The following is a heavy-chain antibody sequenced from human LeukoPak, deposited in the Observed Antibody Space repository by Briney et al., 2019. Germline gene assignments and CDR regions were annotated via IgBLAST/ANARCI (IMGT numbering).Heavy chain of an antibody. CDR2: IYYSGST. D-gene: IGHD6-13*01. CDR1: GYSISSGYY. J-gene: IGHJ5*02. V-gene: IGHV4-61*01. CDR3: ARWGSSSWYRATQNWFDP. Sequence: SETLSLTCTVSGYSISSGYYWGWIRQPPGKGLEWIGYIYYSGSTNYNPSLKSRVTISVDTSKNQFSLKLSSVTAADTAVYYCARWGSSSWYRATQNWFDPWGQGTLVTVSS.